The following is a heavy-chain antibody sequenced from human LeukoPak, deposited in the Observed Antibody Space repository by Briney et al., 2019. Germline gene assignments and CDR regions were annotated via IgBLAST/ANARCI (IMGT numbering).Heavy chain of an antibody. J-gene: IGHJ4*02. CDR3: AKVKMKNLAYFDS. Sequence: PGGSLRLSCVASGFTFSNYAMTWLRQAPGKGLQWVSSVSGSTAGGHTYYADSVRGRFTVSRDESKNTLNLLMSSLRAEDTAIYYCAKVKMKNLAYFDSWGQGTLVTVSS. CDR2: VSGSTAGGHT. CDR1: GFTFSNYA. V-gene: IGHV3-23*01. D-gene: IGHD1-7*01.